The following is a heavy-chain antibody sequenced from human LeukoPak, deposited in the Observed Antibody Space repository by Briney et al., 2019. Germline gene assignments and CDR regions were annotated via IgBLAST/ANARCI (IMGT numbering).Heavy chain of an antibody. CDR1: SHSNSRNY. Sequence: SHTLSLICTVSSHSNSRNYWRWARQPPGKGLEWIGYIYYSGSTNSNPTLKSRVTISVNTSKNQFCLNLSSVTAADTAVYYCARDRGYGDYLNYFDYWGQGTLVTVSS. D-gene: IGHD4-17*01. CDR2: IYYSGST. V-gene: IGHV4-59*01. J-gene: IGHJ4*02. CDR3: ARDRGYGDYLNYFDY.